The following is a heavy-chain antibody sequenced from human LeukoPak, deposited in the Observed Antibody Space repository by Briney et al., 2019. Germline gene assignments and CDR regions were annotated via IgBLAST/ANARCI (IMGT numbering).Heavy chain of an antibody. V-gene: IGHV3-23*01. J-gene: IGHJ1*01. Sequence: GGSLRLSCAASGFTFSSYVMNWVPQAPGKGLEWVSAISGSGVSTSYADSVKGRFTISRDNSKNTLYLHMNSLRAEDTAIYFCAKDPANQLLYPAHFSHWGQGTLVTVSS. D-gene: IGHD2-2*01. CDR1: GFTFSSYV. CDR3: AKDPANQLLYPAHFSH. CDR2: ISGSGVST.